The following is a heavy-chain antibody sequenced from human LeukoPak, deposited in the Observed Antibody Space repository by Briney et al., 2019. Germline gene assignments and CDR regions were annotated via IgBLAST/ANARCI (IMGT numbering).Heavy chain of an antibody. CDR2: ISSSSTYI. CDR1: GFTFSSYS. Sequence: GSLRLSCAASGFTFSSYSMNWVRQAPGKGLEWVSSISSSSTYIYYADSVKGRFTISRDNAKNSLYLQMNSLRAEDTAVYYCARDRQMATIGDGDAFDIWGQGTMVTVSS. CDR3: ARDRQMATIGDGDAFDI. D-gene: IGHD5-24*01. V-gene: IGHV3-21*01. J-gene: IGHJ3*02.